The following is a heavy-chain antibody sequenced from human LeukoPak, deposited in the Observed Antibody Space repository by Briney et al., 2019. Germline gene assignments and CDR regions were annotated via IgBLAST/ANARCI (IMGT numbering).Heavy chain of an antibody. V-gene: IGHV1-69*06. CDR2: IIPIFGTA. Sequence: SVKVSCKASGGTFSSYAISWVRQAPGQGLEWMGGIIPIFGTANYAQKFQGRVTITADKSTSTAYMELSSLRSEDTAVYYCARDLLMVRGVITRGWFDPWGQGTLVTVSS. CDR3: ARDLLMVRGVITRGWFDP. J-gene: IGHJ5*02. CDR1: GGTFSSYA. D-gene: IGHD3-10*01.